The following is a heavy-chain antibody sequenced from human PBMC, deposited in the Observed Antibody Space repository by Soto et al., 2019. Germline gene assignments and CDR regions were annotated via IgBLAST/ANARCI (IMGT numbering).Heavy chain of an antibody. CDR1: GFFISSGNY. D-gene: IGHD2-15*01. CDR2: IFHGGNT. CDR3: ARARWYDAFDV. V-gene: IGHV4-38-2*01. Sequence: LSLTFAVSGFFISSGNYWGWIRKPPGKGLEWIGSIFHGGNTYYNPSLKSRVTISVDMSKNQFSLKLNSVTAADTAVYYCARARWYDAFDVWGQGTVVTVSS. J-gene: IGHJ3*01.